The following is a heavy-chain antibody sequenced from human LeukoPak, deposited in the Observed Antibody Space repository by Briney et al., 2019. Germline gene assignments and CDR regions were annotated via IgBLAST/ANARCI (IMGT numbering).Heavy chain of an antibody. CDR1: GGSISSYY. V-gene: IGHV4-59*01. Sequence: SETLSLTCTVSGGSISSYYWSWIRQPPGKGLEWIGYIYYSGSTNYNPSLKSRVTISVDTSKNQFSLKLSSVTAADTAVYYCARGRTTYNFDSWGQGTLVTVSS. CDR2: IYYSGST. J-gene: IGHJ4*02. D-gene: IGHD4-17*01. CDR3: ARGRTTYNFDS.